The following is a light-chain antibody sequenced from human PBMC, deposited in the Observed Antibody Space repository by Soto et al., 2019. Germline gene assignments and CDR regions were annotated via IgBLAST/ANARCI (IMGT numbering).Light chain of an antibody. CDR3: QKYNSAPWT. J-gene: IGKJ1*01. V-gene: IGKV1-27*01. CDR2: AAS. Sequence: DIQMTQSPSSLSASVGDRVTITCRASQGISNFLAWHQQKPGKVPKLLIYAASTLQSGVPSRFSGSGSGTDFPLTITSLQPEDVATYYCQKYNSAPWTFGQGTKEEIK. CDR1: QGISNF.